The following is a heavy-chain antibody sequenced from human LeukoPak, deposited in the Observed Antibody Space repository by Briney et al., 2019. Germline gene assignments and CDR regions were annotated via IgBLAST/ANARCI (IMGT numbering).Heavy chain of an antibody. J-gene: IGHJ4*02. D-gene: IGHD3-3*01. V-gene: IGHV3-23*01. CDR2: ISGSGGST. CDR1: GFTFSSYA. Sequence: PGGSLRLSCAASGFTFSSYAMSWVRQAPGKGLEWVSAISGSGGSTYYADSVKGRFTISRDNSKNTLYLQMDSLRAEDTAVYYCAKDPGLYYDFWSGYSDYWGQGTLVTVSS. CDR3: AKDPGLYYDFWSGYSDY.